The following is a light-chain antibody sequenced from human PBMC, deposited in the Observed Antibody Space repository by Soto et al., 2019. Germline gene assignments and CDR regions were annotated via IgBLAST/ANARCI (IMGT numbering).Light chain of an antibody. CDR3: RQTYSAPRT. CDR2: AAS. Sequence: DIQMTQSPSSLSASAGDRVTITCRASQIINNYLNWYQQKPGKAPKLLISAASSLQSGVPPRFSGSTSGTDFTLIISSLQPEDVATYYCRQTYSAPRTFGGGTKVDIK. V-gene: IGKV1-39*01. J-gene: IGKJ4*01. CDR1: QIINNY.